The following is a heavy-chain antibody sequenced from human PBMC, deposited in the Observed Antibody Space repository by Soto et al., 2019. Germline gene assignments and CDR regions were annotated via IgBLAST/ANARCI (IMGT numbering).Heavy chain of an antibody. CDR3: ARDRLGGSYYRFDY. J-gene: IGHJ4*02. D-gene: IGHD1-26*01. Sequence: EMQLVESGGGLVKPGGSLRLSCAASGFTFSSYSMNWVRQAPGKGLEWVSSISSSSSYIYYADSVKGRFTISRDNAKNSLYLQMNSLRAEDTAVYYCARDRLGGSYYRFDYWGQGTLVTVSS. CDR2: ISSSSSYI. CDR1: GFTFSSYS. V-gene: IGHV3-21*01.